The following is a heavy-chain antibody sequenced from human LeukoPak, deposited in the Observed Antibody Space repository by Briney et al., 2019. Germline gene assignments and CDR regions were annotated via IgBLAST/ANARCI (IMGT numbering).Heavy chain of an antibody. J-gene: IGHJ4*02. D-gene: IGHD2-21*02. Sequence: SETLSLTCTVSGGSISSYYWHWIRQPPGKGLEWIGYLYYSGNTYYNPSLKSRVTMSVDTSKNQFSLKLSSVTAADTAVYFCARAAYCGGDCYYYFDYWGRGTLVTVSS. CDR3: ARAAYCGGDCYYYFDY. CDR1: GGSISSYY. V-gene: IGHV4-59*01. CDR2: LYYSGNT.